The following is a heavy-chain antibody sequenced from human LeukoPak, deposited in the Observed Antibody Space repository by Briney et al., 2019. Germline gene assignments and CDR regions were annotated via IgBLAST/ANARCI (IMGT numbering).Heavy chain of an antibody. J-gene: IGHJ6*03. CDR3: ARDRGDHTDYYYYMDV. CDR2: ISSTISYTGST. V-gene: IGHV4-39*07. D-gene: IGHD3-10*01. CDR1: RGSIISSSYS. Sequence: SETLSLTCTVSRGSIISSSYSWGWLRQPPGKGLEGIGTISSTISYTGSTYYNPSLESRVTISVDTSKNQFSLRLSSVTAADTAIYYCARDRGDHTDYYYYMDVWGKGTTVTVSS.